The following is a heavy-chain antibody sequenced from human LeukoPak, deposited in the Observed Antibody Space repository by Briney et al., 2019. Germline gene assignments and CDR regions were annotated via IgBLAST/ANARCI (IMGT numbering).Heavy chain of an antibody. J-gene: IGHJ4*02. CDR2: IYSGGST. CDR3: ARAWCPYCSSTSCYCQGNYYFDY. D-gene: IGHD2-2*01. CDR1: GFTVSSNY. V-gene: IGHV3-66*01. Sequence: GGSLRLSCAASGFTVSSNYMSWVRQAPGKGLEWVSVIYSGGSTYYADSVKGRFTISRDNSKNTLYLQMNSLRAEDTAVYYCARAWCPYCSSTSCYCQGNYYFDYWGQGTLVTVSS.